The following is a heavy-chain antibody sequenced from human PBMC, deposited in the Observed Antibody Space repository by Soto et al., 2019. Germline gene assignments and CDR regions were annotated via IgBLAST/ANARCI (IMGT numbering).Heavy chain of an antibody. CDR3: AKDTCSGGSCYGYNWFDP. CDR1: GFTFDDYP. J-gene: IGHJ5*02. Sequence: ILSCAACGFTFDDYPMHWVRQAPGKDLEWVSGISWNSGSIGYADSVKGRFTISRDNAKNSLYLQMNSLRAEDTALYYCAKDTCSGGSCYGYNWFDPWGQGTLVTVSS. CDR2: ISWNSGSI. D-gene: IGHD2-15*01. V-gene: IGHV3-9*01.